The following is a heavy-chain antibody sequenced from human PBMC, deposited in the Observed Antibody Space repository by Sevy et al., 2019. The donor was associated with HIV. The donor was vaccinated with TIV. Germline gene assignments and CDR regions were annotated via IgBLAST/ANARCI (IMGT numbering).Heavy chain of an antibody. V-gene: IGHV3-23*01. J-gene: IGHJ5*02. CDR2: ISASGGYT. Sequence: GGSLRLSCAVSGFRFNTYVMSWVRQAPGKGLEWVSSISASGGYTYYADSVKGRFAISRDNSKNTVDLQMNSLRAVDTALYYCAKETTSGYFPWGQGTLVTVSS. CDR1: GFRFNTYV. D-gene: IGHD3-3*01. CDR3: AKETTSGYFP.